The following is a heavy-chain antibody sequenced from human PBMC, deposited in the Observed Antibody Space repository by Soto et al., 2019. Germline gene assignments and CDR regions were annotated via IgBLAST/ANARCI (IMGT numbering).Heavy chain of an antibody. CDR3: ARRKGDYYDSSGYHYYFDY. J-gene: IGHJ4*02. CDR2: INPNSGGT. Sequence: QVQLVQSGAEVKKPGASVKVSCKASGYTFTGYYMHWVRQAPGQGLAWMGWINPNSGGTKAAQKFQGRVTMTRDTSSSTAYMGLSRLRSDDTAVYYCARRKGDYYDSSGYHYYFDYWGQGTLVTVSS. V-gene: IGHV1-2*02. CDR1: GYTFTGYY. D-gene: IGHD3-22*01.